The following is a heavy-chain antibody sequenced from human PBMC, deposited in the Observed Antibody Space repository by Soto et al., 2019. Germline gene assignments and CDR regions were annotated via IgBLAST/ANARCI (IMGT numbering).Heavy chain of an antibody. CDR1: GYTFTSYA. CDR2: INAGNGNT. CDR3: ARDPSYYGMDV. Sequence: QVQLVQSGAEEKKPGASVKVSCKASGYTFTSYAMHWVRQAPGQRLEWMGWINAGNGNTKYSEKFQGRVTITRDTSASTAYMELSSLRTEDTAVYYCARDPSYYGMDVWGQGTTVTVSS. V-gene: IGHV1-3*05. J-gene: IGHJ6*02.